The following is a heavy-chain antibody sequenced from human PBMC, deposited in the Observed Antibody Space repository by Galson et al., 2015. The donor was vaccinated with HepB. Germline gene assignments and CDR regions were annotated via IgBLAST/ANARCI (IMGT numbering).Heavy chain of an antibody. Sequence: SLRLSCAASGFTFSNAWMNWVRQAPGKGLEWVGRIKSKTDGGTTDYAAPVKGRFTISRDDSKNTLYLQMNSLKTEDTAVYYCTTAHQTHCSGGSCSYFIIDYWGQGTLVTVSS. CDR2: IKSKTDGGTT. J-gene: IGHJ4*02. V-gene: IGHV3-15*07. D-gene: IGHD2-15*01. CDR3: TTAHQTHCSGGSCSYFIIDY. CDR1: GFTFSNAW.